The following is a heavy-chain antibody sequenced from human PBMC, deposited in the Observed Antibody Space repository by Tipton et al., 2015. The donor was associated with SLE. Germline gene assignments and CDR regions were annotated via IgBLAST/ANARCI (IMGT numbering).Heavy chain of an antibody. CDR1: GGSISSGSYY. Sequence: TLSLTCTVSGGSISSGSYYWSWIRQPPGKGLEWIGRIYTSGSTNYNPSLKSRVTMSVDTSKNQFSLKLSSVTAADTAVYYCAREVEGYYYYYMDVWGKGTTVTVSS. CDR3: AREVEGYYYYYMDV. D-gene: IGHD5-24*01. V-gene: IGHV4-61*02. CDR2: IYTSGST. J-gene: IGHJ6*03.